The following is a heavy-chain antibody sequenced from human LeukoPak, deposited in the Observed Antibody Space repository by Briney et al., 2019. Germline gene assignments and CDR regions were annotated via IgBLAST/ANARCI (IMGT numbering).Heavy chain of an antibody. CDR2: ISGSGGST. CDR1: GFTFGDYA. CDR3: AKDRLRSIVGNLPGYFQH. Sequence: PGGSLRLSCTASGFTFGDYAMSWVRQAPGKGLEWVSAISGSGGSTYYADSVKGRFTISRDNSKNTLYLQMNSLRAEDTAVYYCAKDRLRSIVGNLPGYFQHWGQGTLVTVSS. D-gene: IGHD1-26*01. J-gene: IGHJ1*01. V-gene: IGHV3-23*01.